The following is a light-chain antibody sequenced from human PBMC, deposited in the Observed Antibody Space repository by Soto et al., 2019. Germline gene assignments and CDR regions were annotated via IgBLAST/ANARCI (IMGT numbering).Light chain of an antibody. CDR2: DVS. CDR3: RSYTSSSTVV. J-gene: IGLJ2*01. V-gene: IGLV2-14*03. Sequence: QSVLTQPASVSGSPGQSITISCTGTSSDVGGYTYVSWYQHHPGKAPKLMIYDVSNRPSGVSNRFSGSKSGNTASLTISGLQAEDEADYYCRSYTSSSTVVFGGGTKLTVL. CDR1: SSDVGGYTY.